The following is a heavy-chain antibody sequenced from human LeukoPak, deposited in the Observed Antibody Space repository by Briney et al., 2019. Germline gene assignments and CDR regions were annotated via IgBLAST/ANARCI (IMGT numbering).Heavy chain of an antibody. J-gene: IGHJ3*02. D-gene: IGHD6-19*01. Sequence: GGSLRLSCAASGFTVSSNYMSWVRQAPGKGLEWVSAISGSGGSTYYADSVKGRFTISRDNSKNTLYLQMNSLRAEDTAVYYCAKVAVLVGAFDIWGQGTMVTVSS. V-gene: IGHV3-23*01. CDR3: AKVAVLVGAFDI. CDR1: GFTVSSNY. CDR2: ISGSGGST.